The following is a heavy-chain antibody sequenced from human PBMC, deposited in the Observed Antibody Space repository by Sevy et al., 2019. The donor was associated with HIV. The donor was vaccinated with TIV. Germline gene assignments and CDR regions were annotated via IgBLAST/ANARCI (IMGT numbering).Heavy chain of an antibody. V-gene: IGHV3-30*02. CDR1: GLTFSSYS. J-gene: IGHJ6*02. CDR3: VKSPHPAVTTSYGMDV. Sequence: GGSLRLSCVASGLTFSSYSMKWVRQAPGKGLQWLTFIRNDGSTTYYADSVRGRFTISRDNSKNTLFLQMNSLRREDTAVYYCVKSPHPAVTTSYGMDVWGQGTTVTVSS. CDR2: IRNDGSTT. D-gene: IGHD4-17*01.